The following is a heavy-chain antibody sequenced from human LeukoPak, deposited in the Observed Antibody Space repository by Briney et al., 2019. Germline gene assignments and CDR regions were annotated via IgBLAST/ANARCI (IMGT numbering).Heavy chain of an antibody. CDR1: GGTFSSYA. D-gene: IGHD2-2*01. CDR3: ARDRFRGPAAPVGTFDY. Sequence: ASVKVSCKASGGTFSSYAISWVRQAPGQGLEWMGRIIPIFGTANYAQKFQGRVTITTDESTSTAYMELSSLRSEDTAVYYCARDRFRGPAAPVGTFDYWGQGTMVTVSS. V-gene: IGHV1-69*05. CDR2: IIPIFGTA. J-gene: IGHJ4*02.